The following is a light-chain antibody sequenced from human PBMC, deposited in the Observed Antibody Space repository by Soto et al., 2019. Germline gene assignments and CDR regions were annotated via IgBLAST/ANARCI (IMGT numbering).Light chain of an antibody. CDR2: GAS. J-gene: IGKJ2*01. V-gene: IGKV3-15*01. CDR1: QSVSDN. CDR3: QQSNNWPYT. Sequence: EIVMTQSPATLSVSPGERATLSCRASQSVSDNLAWYQQKPGQAPRLLIYGASTSATGIPARFSGSGSGTEFTLTISSLQAEDFAVYYWQQSNNWPYTFGQGTKLDIK.